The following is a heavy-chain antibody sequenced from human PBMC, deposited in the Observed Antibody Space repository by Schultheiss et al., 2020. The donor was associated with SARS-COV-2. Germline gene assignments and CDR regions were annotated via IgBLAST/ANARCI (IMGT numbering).Heavy chain of an antibody. CDR2: FFSNDEK. D-gene: IGHD3/OR15-3a*01. Sequence: SGPTLVKPTQTLTLTCTFSGFSLSTSGVGVGWIRQPPGKALEWLAHFFSNDEKSYSTSLKSRLTISKDTSKSQVVLTMTNMDPVDTATYYCARIPDLPIWFDPWGQGTLVTVSS. CDR1: GFSLSTSGVG. J-gene: IGHJ5*02. V-gene: IGHV2-26*01. CDR3: ARIPDLPIWFDP.